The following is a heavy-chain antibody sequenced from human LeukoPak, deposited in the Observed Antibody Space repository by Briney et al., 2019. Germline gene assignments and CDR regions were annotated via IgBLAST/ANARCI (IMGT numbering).Heavy chain of an antibody. D-gene: IGHD5-12*01. CDR1: GYTFTSYD. V-gene: IGHV1-8*01. J-gene: IGHJ5*02. CDR3: AKAGIVATMNADWFDP. CDR2: MNPNSGNT. Sequence: ASVKVSCKASGYTFTSYDINWVRQATGQGLEWMGWMNPNSGNTGYAQKFRGRVTMTRDTSISTAYMELSSLRSEDTAVYYCAKAGIVATMNADWFDPWGQGTLVSVSS.